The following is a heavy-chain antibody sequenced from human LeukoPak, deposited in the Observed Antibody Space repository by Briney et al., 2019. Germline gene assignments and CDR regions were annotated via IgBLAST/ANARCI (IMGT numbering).Heavy chain of an antibody. CDR3: ARGIATITQDSFDV. CDR1: GGSISNYY. J-gene: IGHJ3*01. Sequence: SETLSLTRTVSGGSISNYYWSWLRQSAGKGLEWIGRIHSSGSTNFNPSLRSRVTMSADTSKHQFSLWLTSMTAADTALYYCARGIATITQDSFDVWGLGTMVTVSS. CDR2: IHSSGST. V-gene: IGHV4-4*07. D-gene: IGHD1-26*01.